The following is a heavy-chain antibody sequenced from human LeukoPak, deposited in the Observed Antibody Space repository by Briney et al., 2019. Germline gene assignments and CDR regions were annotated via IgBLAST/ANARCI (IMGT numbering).Heavy chain of an antibody. Sequence: GGSLRLSCAASGFTFSSYAMHWVRQAPGKGLEWVAVISYDGSNKHYADSVKGRFTISRDNSKNTLYPQMNSLRAEDTAVYYCARDGGDYGDYPGYLDYWGQGTLVTVSS. CDR3: ARDGGDYGDYPGYLDY. D-gene: IGHD4-17*01. CDR1: GFTFSSYA. J-gene: IGHJ4*02. V-gene: IGHV3-30*04. CDR2: ISYDGSNK.